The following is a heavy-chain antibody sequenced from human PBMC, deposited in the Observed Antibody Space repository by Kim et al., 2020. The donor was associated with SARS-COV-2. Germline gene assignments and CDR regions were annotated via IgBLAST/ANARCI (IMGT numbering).Heavy chain of an antibody. J-gene: IGHJ4*02. CDR2: WYN. CDR3: ARSASYSVDY. V-gene: IGHV6-1*01. Sequence: WYNDYAVSVKSRITIDPDTSKNQFSLQLNSVTPADTAVYYCARSASYSVDYWGQGTLVTVSS. D-gene: IGHD2-2*01.